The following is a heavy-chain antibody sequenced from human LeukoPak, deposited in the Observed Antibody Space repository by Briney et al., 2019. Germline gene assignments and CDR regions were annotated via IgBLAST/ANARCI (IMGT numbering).Heavy chain of an antibody. CDR1: GFTVSSNY. D-gene: IGHD3-9*01. Sequence: GGSLRLSCAASGFTVSSNYMSWVRQAPGKGLEWVSVIYSGGSTYYADSVKGRFTISRDNSKNTLYLQMNSLRAEDTAVYYCARIGKYYDILTGYYNRYYFDYWGQGTLVAVSS. CDR2: IYSGGST. V-gene: IGHV3-53*01. J-gene: IGHJ4*02. CDR3: ARIGKYYDILTGYYNRYYFDY.